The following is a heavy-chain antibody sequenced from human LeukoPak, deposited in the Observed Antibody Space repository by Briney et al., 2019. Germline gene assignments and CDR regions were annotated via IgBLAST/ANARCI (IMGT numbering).Heavy chain of an antibody. J-gene: IGHJ6*02. CDR1: GGSISSNSYY. CDR3: GREGAARGYGMDV. D-gene: IGHD4/OR15-4a*01. CDR2: IYYSGST. Sequence: SETLSLTCTVSGGSISSNSYYWGWIRQPPGKGLEWIGSIYYSGSTYYNPSLKSRVTISVDTSKNQFSLRLSSVTAADTAVYYCGREGAARGYGMDVWGQGTTVTVSS. V-gene: IGHV4-39*02.